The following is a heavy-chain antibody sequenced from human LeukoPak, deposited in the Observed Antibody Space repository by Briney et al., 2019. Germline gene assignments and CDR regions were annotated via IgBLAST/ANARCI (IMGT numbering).Heavy chain of an antibody. D-gene: IGHD1-26*01. J-gene: IGHJ5*02. CDR2: IYYSGST. CDR1: GGSISSYY. V-gene: IGHV4-59*08. Sequence: PSETLSLTCTVSGGSISSYYWSWIRQPPGKGLEWIGYIYYSGSTNYNPSLKSRVTISVDTSKNQFSLKLSSVTAADTAVYYCARWIEVGATHWFDPWGQGTLVTVSS. CDR3: ARWIEVGATHWFDP.